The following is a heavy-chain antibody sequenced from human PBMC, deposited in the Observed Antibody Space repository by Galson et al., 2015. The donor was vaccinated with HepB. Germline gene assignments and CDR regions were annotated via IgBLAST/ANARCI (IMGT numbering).Heavy chain of an antibody. V-gene: IGHV4-31*03. J-gene: IGHJ3*02. D-gene: IGHD1-14*01. CDR3: ARDRGIRGFEI. CDR1: GGSISSGGYY. Sequence: TLSLTCTVSGGSISSGGYYWSWLRQHPGKGLEWIGYIYYSGSTYYNPSLKSRVTISVDTSKNQFSLKLSSVTAADTAVYYCARDRGIRGFEIWGQGTMVTVSS. CDR2: IYYSGST.